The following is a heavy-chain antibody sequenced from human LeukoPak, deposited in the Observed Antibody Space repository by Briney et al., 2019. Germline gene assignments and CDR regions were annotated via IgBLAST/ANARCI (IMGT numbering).Heavy chain of an antibody. V-gene: IGHV4-34*01. CDR1: GGSFSGYY. Sequence: SETLSLTCAVYGGSFSGYYWSWIRQPPGKGLEWIGEINHSGSTNYNPSLKSRVTISVDTSKNQFSLKLSSVTAADTAVYYCACSFRNYYDSSDKYDYWGQGTLVTVSS. CDR3: ACSFRNYYDSSDKYDY. J-gene: IGHJ4*02. D-gene: IGHD3-22*01. CDR2: INHSGST.